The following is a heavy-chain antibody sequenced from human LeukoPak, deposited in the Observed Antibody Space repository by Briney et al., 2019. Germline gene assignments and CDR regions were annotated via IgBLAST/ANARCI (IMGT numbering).Heavy chain of an antibody. CDR2: ISSSSSYI. D-gene: IGHD2-2*02. J-gene: IGHJ3*02. CDR3: ARDLNGYCSSTSCYTGGAFDI. Sequence: PGGSLRLSCAASGFTFSSYSMNWVRQAPGKGLERVSSISSSSSYIYYADSVKGRFTISRDNAKNSLYLQMNSLRAEDTAVYYCARDLNGYCSSTSCYTGGAFDIWGQGTMVTVSS. V-gene: IGHV3-21*01. CDR1: GFTFSSYS.